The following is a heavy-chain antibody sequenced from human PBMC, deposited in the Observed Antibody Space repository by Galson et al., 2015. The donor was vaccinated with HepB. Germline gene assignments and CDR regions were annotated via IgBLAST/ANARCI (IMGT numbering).Heavy chain of an antibody. CDR1: GFTFSSYS. D-gene: IGHD3-9*01. CDR3: ARGVLTGAFDI. V-gene: IGHV3-21*01. J-gene: IGHJ3*02. Sequence: SLRLSCAASGFTFSSYSMNWVRQAPGKGLEWVSSISSSSSYIYYADSVKGRFTISRDNAKNSLYLQMNSLRAEDTAVYYCARGVLTGAFDIWGQGTMVTVSS. CDR2: ISSSSSYI.